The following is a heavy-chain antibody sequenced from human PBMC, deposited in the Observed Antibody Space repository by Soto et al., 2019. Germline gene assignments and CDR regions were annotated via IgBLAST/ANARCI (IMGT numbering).Heavy chain of an antibody. J-gene: IGHJ6*02. D-gene: IGHD2-2*02. CDR3: ATTDCSSTSCYTAYYYYGMDV. Sequence: PGGSLRLSWTASGLTFSSYAMHGVRQAPGKGLEWVAVISYDGSNKYYADSVKGRFTISRDNSKNTLYLQMNSLRAEDTAVYYCATTDCSSTSCYTAYYYYGMDVWGQGTTVTASS. CDR1: GLTFSSYA. CDR2: ISYDGSNK. V-gene: IGHV3-30-3*01.